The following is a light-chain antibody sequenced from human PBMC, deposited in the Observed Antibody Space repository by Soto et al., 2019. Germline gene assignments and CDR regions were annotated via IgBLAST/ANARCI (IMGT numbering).Light chain of an antibody. Sequence: EIVMTQSPATLSVSPGERATLSCRASQSVNSNLAWYQQKPGQAPRLLIYGASSRATGIPDRFSGSGSGTDFTLTISRLEPEDFAVYYCQQYDTSPWTFGQGTKVEIK. CDR2: GAS. V-gene: IGKV3-20*01. CDR3: QQYDTSPWT. CDR1: QSVNSN. J-gene: IGKJ1*01.